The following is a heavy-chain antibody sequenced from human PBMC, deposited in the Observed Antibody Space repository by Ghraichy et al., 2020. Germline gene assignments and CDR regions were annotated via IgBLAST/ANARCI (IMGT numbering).Heavy chain of an antibody. CDR2: IYYRGST. Sequence: SETLSLTCTVSGGSISSSNYYWGWIRQPPGKGLEWIGCIYYRGSTYYNPSLQSRVTISVDTSQNQLSLQLSSVTAADTAVYYCARQEGYEQHAGEFDPWGQGTLVTVSS. CDR1: GGSISSSNYY. V-gene: IGHV4-39*01. CDR3: ARQEGYEQHAGEFDP. J-gene: IGHJ5*02. D-gene: IGHD6-13*01.